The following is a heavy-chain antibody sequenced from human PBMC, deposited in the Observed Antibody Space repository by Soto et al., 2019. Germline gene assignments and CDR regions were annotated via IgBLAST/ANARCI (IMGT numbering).Heavy chain of an antibody. CDR1: GYIFSSHD. CDR2: VNPNSGNT. CDR3: ARAHDSGDVDY. D-gene: IGHD4-17*01. V-gene: IGHV1-8*01. J-gene: IGHJ4*02. Sequence: QVQLMQSGAEVKEPGASVKVSCKSSGYIFSSHDINWVRQATGQGLEWMGSVNPNSGNTLYTRRFQGRVTMTSSTSISTAYMELSSLRFDDTAVYYCARAHDSGDVDYWGQGTLVTVSS.